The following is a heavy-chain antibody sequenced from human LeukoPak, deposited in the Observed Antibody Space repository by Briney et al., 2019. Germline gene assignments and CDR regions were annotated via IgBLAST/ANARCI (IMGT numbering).Heavy chain of an antibody. J-gene: IGHJ6*03. Sequence: ASVKVSCKASGGTFSSYAISWVRQAPGQGLEWMGGIIPIFGTANYAQKFQGRVTITADESTSTAYLELSSLRSEDTAVYYCARARYGDYFRRIGYYYYYMDVSSKGTTVTVSS. CDR3: ARARYGDYFRRIGYYYYYMDV. V-gene: IGHV1-69*01. CDR2: IIPIFGTA. CDR1: GGTFSSYA. D-gene: IGHD4-17*01.